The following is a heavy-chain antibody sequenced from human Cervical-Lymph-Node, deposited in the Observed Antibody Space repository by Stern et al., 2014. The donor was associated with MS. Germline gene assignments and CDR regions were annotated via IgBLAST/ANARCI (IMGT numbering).Heavy chain of an antibody. CDR1: GFTFSSYG. CDR2: ISSDGSNQ. V-gene: IGHV3-30*18. Sequence: VQLVESGGGVVQPGRSLRLSCAASGFTFSSYGMHWVRQAPGKGLEWVAVISSDGSNQYYADSVKGRFTISRDNSKNTLYLQMNSLRAEDTAVYYCAKAGAIAVAGTGFDYWGQGTLVTVSS. CDR3: AKAGAIAVAGTGFDY. J-gene: IGHJ4*02. D-gene: IGHD6-19*01.